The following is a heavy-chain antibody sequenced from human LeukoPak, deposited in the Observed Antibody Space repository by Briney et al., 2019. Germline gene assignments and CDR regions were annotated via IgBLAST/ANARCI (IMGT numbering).Heavy chain of an antibody. D-gene: IGHD5-24*01. Sequence: GGSLRLSCAASGFTFSSYGMHWVRQAPGKGLEWVAFIRYDGSNKYYADSVKGRFTISRDNSKNTLYLQMNSLRAEDTAVYYCAKDRGDGYNYGFDYWGQGTLVTVSS. V-gene: IGHV3-30*02. J-gene: IGHJ4*02. CDR2: IRYDGSNK. CDR3: AKDRGDGYNYGFDY. CDR1: GFTFSSYG.